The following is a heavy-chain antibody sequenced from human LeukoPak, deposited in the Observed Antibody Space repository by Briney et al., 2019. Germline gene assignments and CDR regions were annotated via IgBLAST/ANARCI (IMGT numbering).Heavy chain of an antibody. V-gene: IGHV3-7*01. D-gene: IGHD6-13*01. CDR3: ASGRQLGY. Sequence: PGGSLRLSCAASGFTFSSFWMSWVRQAPGEGLEWVANINEAGSGKYYVDSVKGRFTISRDNAKNSLYLQMNSLRVEDTAIYYCASGRQLGYWGQGTLATVSA. J-gene: IGHJ4*02. CDR2: INEAGSGK. CDR1: GFTFSSFW.